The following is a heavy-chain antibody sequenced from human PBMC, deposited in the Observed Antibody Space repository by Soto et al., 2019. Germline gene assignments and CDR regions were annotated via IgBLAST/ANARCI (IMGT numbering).Heavy chain of an antibody. CDR1: GYSFTSYW. CDR2: IYPGDSDT. CDR3: ARGYPFVGVVTAIRSGRSYGMDV. Sequence: PGESLKISCKGSGYSFTSYWIGWVRQMPGKGLEWMGIIYPGDSDTRYSPSFQGQVTISADKSISTAYLQWSSLKASDTAVYYCARGYPFVGVVTAIRSGRSYGMDVWGQGTTVTVSS. D-gene: IGHD2-21*02. V-gene: IGHV5-51*01. J-gene: IGHJ6*02.